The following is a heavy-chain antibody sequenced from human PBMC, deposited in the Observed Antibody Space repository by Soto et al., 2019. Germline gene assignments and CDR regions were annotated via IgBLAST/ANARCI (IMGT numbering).Heavy chain of an antibody. CDR1: GGSISSGGYS. J-gene: IGHJ4*02. D-gene: IGHD6-19*01. Sequence: QLQLQESGTGLVKPSQTLSLTCAVSGGSISSGGYSWSWIRQPPGKGLEWIGYIYHSGSTYYNPSLKSRVTLSVDRSKNQFSLKLSSVTAADTALYYCARAGGLGAVAVDYWGQGTLVTVSS. CDR3: ARAGGLGAVAVDY. V-gene: IGHV4-30-2*01. CDR2: IYHSGST.